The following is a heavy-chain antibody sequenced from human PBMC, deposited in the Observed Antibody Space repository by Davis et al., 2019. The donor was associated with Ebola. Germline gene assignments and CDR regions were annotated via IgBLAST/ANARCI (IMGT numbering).Heavy chain of an antibody. CDR2: IYTGDSDT. Sequence: KVSCKDSGNSFASHWIGWVRQMPGKGLEWMGIIYTGDSDTRYSPSFRGRVTISADKSTRTAYLQWGSLKASDTAMYYCASLRRTITGMDDGFDIWGQGTMVTVSS. D-gene: IGHD1-20*01. CDR3: ASLRRTITGMDDGFDI. CDR1: GNSFASHW. V-gene: IGHV5-51*01. J-gene: IGHJ3*02.